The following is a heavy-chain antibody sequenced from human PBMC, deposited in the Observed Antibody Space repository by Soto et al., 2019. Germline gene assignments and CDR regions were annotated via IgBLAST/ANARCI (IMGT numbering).Heavy chain of an antibody. V-gene: IGHV3-21*01. Sequence: GVSLRLSCAASGFTFSSYSMNWVRQAPGKGLEWVSSISSSSSYIYYADSVKGRFTISRDNAKNSLYLQMNSLRAEDTAVYYCARIIPNDETFDYWGQGTLVTVSS. D-gene: IGHD3-3*01. CDR1: GFTFSSYS. CDR3: ARIIPNDETFDY. CDR2: ISSSSSYI. J-gene: IGHJ4*02.